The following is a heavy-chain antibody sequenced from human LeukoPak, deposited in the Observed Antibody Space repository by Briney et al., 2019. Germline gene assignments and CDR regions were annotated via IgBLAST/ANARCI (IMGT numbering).Heavy chain of an antibody. Sequence: SETLSLTCTVSGGSISSYYWSWIRQPPGKGLEWIGYIYYSGSTNYTPSLKSRVTISVDTSKNQFSLKLSSVTAADTAVYYCARGQPLPDYWGQGTLVTVSS. J-gene: IGHJ4*02. D-gene: IGHD2-21*02. CDR3: ARGQPLPDY. V-gene: IGHV4-59*01. CDR2: IYYSGST. CDR1: GGSISSYY.